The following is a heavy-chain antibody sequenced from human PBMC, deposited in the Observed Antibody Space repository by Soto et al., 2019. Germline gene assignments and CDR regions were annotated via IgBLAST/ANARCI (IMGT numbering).Heavy chain of an antibody. J-gene: IGHJ5*02. D-gene: IGHD3-22*01. CDR1: GFSLSTSGAA. Sequence: QLNLKESAPTVVKPTQTLTLTCTFSGFSLSTSGAAVGWIRQPPGRALEWVALIYWDGDKRYNRYNPSLDGGVRVTQDTSKNQVALTWTKVDPADTATYFWAHRATMTMCLLAIDNGAGFDPWGQGTRGIVSS. CDR2: IYWDGDK. CDR3: AHRATMTMCLLAIDNGAGFDP. V-gene: IGHV2-5*02.